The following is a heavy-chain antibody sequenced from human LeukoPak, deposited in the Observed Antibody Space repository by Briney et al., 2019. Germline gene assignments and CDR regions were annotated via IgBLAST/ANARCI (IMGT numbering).Heavy chain of an antibody. Sequence: ASVKVSCKASGYTFTGYYMHWVRQAPGQGLEWMGRINPNSGGTNYAQKFQGRVTMTRDTSISTAYMELSSLRSEDTAVYYCARDRVYSYGPEINGMDVWGQGTTVTVSS. CDR3: ARDRVYSYGPEINGMDV. J-gene: IGHJ6*02. D-gene: IGHD5-18*01. V-gene: IGHV1-2*06. CDR2: INPNSGGT. CDR1: GYTFTGYY.